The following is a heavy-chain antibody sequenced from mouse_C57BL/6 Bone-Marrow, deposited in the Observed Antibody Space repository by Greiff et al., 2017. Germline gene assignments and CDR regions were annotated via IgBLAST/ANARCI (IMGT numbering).Heavy chain of an antibody. V-gene: IGHV1-5*01. D-gene: IGHD2-4*01. J-gene: IGHJ1*03. CDR1: GYTFTSYW. CDR2: IYPGNSDT. CDR3: TRGNYDYDAGYFDV. Sequence: VQLQQSGTVLARPGASVKMSCKTSGYTFTSYWMHWVKQRPGQGLEWIGAIYPGNSDTSYNQKFKGKAKLTAVTSASTAYMELSSLTNEDSAVYYGTRGNYDYDAGYFDVWGTGTTVTVSS.